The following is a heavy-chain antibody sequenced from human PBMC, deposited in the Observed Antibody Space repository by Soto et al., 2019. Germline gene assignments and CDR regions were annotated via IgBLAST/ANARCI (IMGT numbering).Heavy chain of an antibody. CDR2: ISAHNGNT. J-gene: IGHJ4*02. D-gene: IGHD1-1*01. CDR3: ARGRYGDY. Sequence: QVHLVQSGAEVKKPGASVKVSSKGSGYIFTTYGITWVRQAPGQGLEWMGWISAHNGNTNYAQKLQGRVTVTRDTSTSTAYMELRNLRSDATAVYYCARGRYGDYWGQGALVTVSS. CDR1: GYIFTTYG. V-gene: IGHV1-18*01.